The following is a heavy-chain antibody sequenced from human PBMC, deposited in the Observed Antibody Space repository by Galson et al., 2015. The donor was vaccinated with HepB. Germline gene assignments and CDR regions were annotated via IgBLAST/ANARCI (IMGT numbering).Heavy chain of an antibody. V-gene: IGHV1-46*01. CDR1: GYTFTSYY. J-gene: IGHJ3*02. Sequence: SVKVSCKASGYTFTSYYMHWVRRAPGQGLEWMGIINPSGGSTSYAQKFQGRVTMTRDTSTSTVYMELSSLRSEDTAVYYCARVHYGGKPRGAFDIWGQGTMVTVSS. CDR3: ARVHYGGKPRGAFDI. D-gene: IGHD4-23*01. CDR2: INPSGGST.